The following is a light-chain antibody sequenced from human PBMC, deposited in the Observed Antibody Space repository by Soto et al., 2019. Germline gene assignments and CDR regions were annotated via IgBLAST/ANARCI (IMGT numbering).Light chain of an antibody. V-gene: IGKV3-20*01. CDR1: QSISSSC. CDR2: GAS. CDR3: QQYDNSPPS. Sequence: EIVLTQSPGTLSLSPGERATLSCRASQSISSSCLAWYQQKPGQAPRLLIYGASSRATGIPDRFSGSGSGTDFTLTISILEPEDFAVYYCQQYDNSPPSFGQGTKVEIK. J-gene: IGKJ1*01.